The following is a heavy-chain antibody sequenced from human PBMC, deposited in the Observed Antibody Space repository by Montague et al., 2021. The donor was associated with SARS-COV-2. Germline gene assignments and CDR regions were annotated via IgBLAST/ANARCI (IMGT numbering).Heavy chain of an antibody. CDR1: GASISNGGYT. J-gene: IGHJ5*02. Sequence: LSLTCAVSGASISNGGYTWSWIRRPPGKGLEWIGYIYQSGTTRYNPSLKSRVTMSVDKSKNQFSLQLTSVIAADTAIYFCARSMIRGGLNWFDPWGQGTLVTVSS. CDR3: ARSMIRGGLNWFDP. D-gene: IGHD3-10*01. CDR2: IYQSGTT. V-gene: IGHV4-30-2*01.